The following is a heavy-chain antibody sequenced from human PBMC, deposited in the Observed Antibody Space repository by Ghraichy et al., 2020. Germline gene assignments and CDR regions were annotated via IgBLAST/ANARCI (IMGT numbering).Heavy chain of an antibody. Sequence: GGSLRLSCAASGLSVRSNHMTWVRQAPGKGLEWVSLINTAGNTNYADSGGGRFTVSRDISRNTLYLQMNGLISEDTAVYYCARDVGEWSDFMDVWGKGTTVTVSS. V-gene: IGHV3-66*02. CDR1: GLSVRSNH. D-gene: IGHD2-8*01. CDR2: INTAGNT. J-gene: IGHJ6*03. CDR3: ARDVGEWSDFMDV.